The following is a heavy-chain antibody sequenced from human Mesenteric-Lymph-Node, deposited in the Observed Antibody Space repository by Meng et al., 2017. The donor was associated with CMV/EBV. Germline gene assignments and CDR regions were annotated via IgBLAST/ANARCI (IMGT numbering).Heavy chain of an antibody. CDR2: IYYSGST. CDR1: CRSISSGCYY. V-gene: IGHV4-31*02. Sequence: ACRSISSGCYYWGWIRPHPGKGLECIGYIYYSGSTYYNPSLKSRVTISVDTSKNQFSLKLSSVTAADTAMYYCARESSSGQAVDSWGQGTLVTVSS. CDR3: ARESSSGQAVDS. D-gene: IGHD3-22*01. J-gene: IGHJ4*02.